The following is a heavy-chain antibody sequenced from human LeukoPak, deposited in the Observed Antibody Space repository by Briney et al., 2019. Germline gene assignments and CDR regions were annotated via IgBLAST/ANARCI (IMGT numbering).Heavy chain of an antibody. CDR3: AKGQNYYDGSGYYSTDY. D-gene: IGHD3-22*01. Sequence: PGGSLRLSCAASGFTFSSYGMHWVRQAPGKGLEWVAVISSDGVNKYSADSVKGRFTISRDNSKNTLYLQMNSLRAEDTAVHYCAKGQNYYDGSGYYSTDYWGQGTPVTVSS. J-gene: IGHJ4*02. CDR1: GFTFSSYG. V-gene: IGHV3-30*18. CDR2: ISSDGVNK.